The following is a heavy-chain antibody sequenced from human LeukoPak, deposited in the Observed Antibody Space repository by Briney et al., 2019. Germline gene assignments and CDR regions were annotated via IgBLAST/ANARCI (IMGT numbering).Heavy chain of an antibody. CDR2: IRYDGSDK. CDR3: TKESPPYCSTSSCSIDS. CDR1: GFTFNSYG. J-gene: IGHJ4*02. Sequence: GGSLRLSCAAPGFTFNSYGMHWVRQAPGKGLEWVAFIRYDGSDKYYADSVKGRFTISRDNSKNTLDLQMNSLRPQDTAVYYCTKESPPYCSTSSCSIDSWGQGTLVTVSS. D-gene: IGHD2-2*01. V-gene: IGHV3-30*02.